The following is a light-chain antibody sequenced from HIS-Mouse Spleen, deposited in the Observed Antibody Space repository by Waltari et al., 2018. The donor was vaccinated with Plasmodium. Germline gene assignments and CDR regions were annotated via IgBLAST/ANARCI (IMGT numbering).Light chain of an antibody. CDR3: YSTDSSGNHRV. V-gene: IGLV3-10*01. Sequence: SYELTQPPPASVFPGQTARITCSGDASSKKYAYWYQQKSGQAPVLVIYEDSKRPSGIPERFSGSSSGTMATLTISGAQVEDEADYYCYSTDSSGNHRVFGGGTKLTVL. CDR1: ASSKKY. J-gene: IGLJ3*02. CDR2: EDS.